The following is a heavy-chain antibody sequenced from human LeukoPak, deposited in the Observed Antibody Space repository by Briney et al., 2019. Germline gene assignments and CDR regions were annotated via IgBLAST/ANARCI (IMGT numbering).Heavy chain of an antibody. CDR1: GYSFTSYW. Sequence: GESLKISCKGSGYSFTSYWIGWVRQMPGKGLEWMGIIYPGDSDTRYSPSFQGQVTISADKSISTAYLQWSSLKASDTAMYYCARLNGVDPNYYDSRSDAFDIWGQGTMVTVSS. J-gene: IGHJ3*02. V-gene: IGHV5-51*01. CDR3: ARLNGVDPNYYDSRSDAFDI. CDR2: IYPGDSDT. D-gene: IGHD3-22*01.